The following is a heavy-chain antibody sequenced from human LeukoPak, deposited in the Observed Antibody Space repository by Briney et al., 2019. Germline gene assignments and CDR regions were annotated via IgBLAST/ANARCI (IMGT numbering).Heavy chain of an antibody. CDR2: ISPDGSSA. V-gene: IGHV3-74*03. J-gene: IGHJ4*02. D-gene: IGHD2/OR15-2a*01. CDR1: GFPFSSYA. Sequence: GGSLRLSCSASGFPFSSYAMHWVRQAPGKGLVWVARISPDGSSALSADSVRGRFTISRDNADNTLYLQLNSLRAEDTAVYYCARVSFCPRCHFDYWGQGTLVTVSS. CDR3: ARVSFCPRCHFDY.